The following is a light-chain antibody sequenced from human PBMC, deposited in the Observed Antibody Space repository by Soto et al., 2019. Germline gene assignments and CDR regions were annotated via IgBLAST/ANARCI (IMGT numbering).Light chain of an antibody. J-gene: IGLJ3*02. Sequence: QSVLTQPPSVSGAPGQRVTISCTGSSSNIGAGCDVHWYQQLPGTAPKLLIFGNSNRPSGVPDRFSGSKSGTSASLAITGLEPEDEADYYYQSCANSLSGRVFGGGTKLTVL. CDR3: QSCANSLSGRV. V-gene: IGLV1-40*01. CDR1: SSNIGAGCD. CDR2: GNS.